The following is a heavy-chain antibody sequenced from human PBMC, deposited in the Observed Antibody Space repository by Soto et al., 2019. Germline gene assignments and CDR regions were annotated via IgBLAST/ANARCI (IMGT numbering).Heavy chain of an antibody. D-gene: IGHD3-22*01. CDR3: ARTYYFDSSGFG. V-gene: IGHV4-61*01. CDR1: GGSVSSGSYY. Sequence: LETLSLTCTVSGGSVSSGSYYWSWIRQPPGKGLEWIGYIYSIGSTNYSPSLKSRVSMSLDTSKNQFSLKLRSVTAADTAVYYCARTYYFDSSGFGWGQGTLVTVSS. CDR2: IYSIGST. J-gene: IGHJ4*02.